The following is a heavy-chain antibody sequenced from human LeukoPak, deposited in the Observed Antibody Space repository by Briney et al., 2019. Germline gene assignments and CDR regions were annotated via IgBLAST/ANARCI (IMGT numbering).Heavy chain of an antibody. CDR2: INHSGST. CDR1: GGSFSGYY. J-gene: IGHJ4*02. CDR3: AIASVLLSADF. V-gene: IGHV4-34*01. Sequence: PSETLSLTCAVYGGSFSGYYWSWIRQPPGKGLEWIGEINHSGSTNYNPSLKSRVTISVDTSKNQFSLKLTSVTAADTAVYYCAIASVLLSADFWGQGTLVTVSS. D-gene: IGHD3-10*01.